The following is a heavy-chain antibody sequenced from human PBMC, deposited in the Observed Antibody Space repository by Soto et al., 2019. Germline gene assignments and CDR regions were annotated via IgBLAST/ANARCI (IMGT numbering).Heavy chain of an antibody. D-gene: IGHD2-2*02. J-gene: IGHJ6*03. CDR3: AKFGERYCSSTSCYSDQYYYMDV. CDR2: ISCNSGSI. V-gene: IGHV3-9*01. CDR1: GFTFSSYA. Sequence: PGGSLRLSCAASGFTFSSYAMHWVRQAPGKGLEWVAVISCNSGSIGYADSVKGRFTISRDNSKNSLYLQMNSLRAEDTALYYCAKFGERYCSSTSCYSDQYYYMDVWGKGTTVTVSS.